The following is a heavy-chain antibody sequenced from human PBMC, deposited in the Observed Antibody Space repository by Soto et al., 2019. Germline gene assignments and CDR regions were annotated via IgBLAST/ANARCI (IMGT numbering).Heavy chain of an antibody. J-gene: IGHJ6*02. Sequence: GGSLRLSCAASGFTFSSYAMHWVRQAPGKGLEWVAVISYDGSNKYYADSVKGRFTNSRDNSKNTLYLQMNSLRAEDTAVYYCARGDGEVAMVRGVIFYYGMDVWGQGTTVTVSS. D-gene: IGHD3-10*01. CDR1: GFTFSSYA. CDR3: ARGDGEVAMVRGVIFYYGMDV. CDR2: ISYDGSNK. V-gene: IGHV3-30-3*01.